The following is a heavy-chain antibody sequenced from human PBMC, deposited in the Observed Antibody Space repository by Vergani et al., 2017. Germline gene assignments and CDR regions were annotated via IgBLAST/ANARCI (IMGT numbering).Heavy chain of an antibody. D-gene: IGHD3-22*01. V-gene: IGHV4-31*03. J-gene: IGHJ5*02. CDR3: ASNYYDSSGYLNWFDP. CDR1: GGSISSGGYY. Sequence: QVQLQESGPGLVKPSQTLSLTCTVSGGSISSGGYYWSWIRQHPGKGLEWIGYIYYSGSTYYNPSLKSRVTISVDTSKNQFSLKLSSVTAADTAVYYCASNYYDSSGYLNWFDPWGQGTLVTVSS. CDR2: IYYSGST.